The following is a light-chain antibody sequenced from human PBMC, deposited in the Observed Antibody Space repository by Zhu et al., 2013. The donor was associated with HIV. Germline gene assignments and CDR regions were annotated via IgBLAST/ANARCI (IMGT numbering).Light chain of an antibody. Sequence: SYELTQPTLSVSGPRKDGQHYLWGKRNIGSKSVHWYQQKPGQAPVLVIFDDSDRPSGIPERFSASNSGNTATLTISRVEAGDEADYYCQVWHISSDVFGGGTKLTVL. V-gene: IGLV3-21*04. CDR2: DDS. CDR1: NIGSKS. J-gene: IGLJ2*01. CDR3: QVWHISSDV.